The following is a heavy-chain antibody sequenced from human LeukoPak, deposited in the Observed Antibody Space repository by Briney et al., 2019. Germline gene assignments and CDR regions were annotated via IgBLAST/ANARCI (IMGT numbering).Heavy chain of an antibody. Sequence: GGSLRLSCAASGFTFSSYAMSWVRQAPGKGLEWVAVVSYDGSNKYYADSVKGRFTISRDNSQNTLYLQMNSLRVEDTAVYYCAKGYHTSEISFLIDSWGQGTLVTVSS. CDR2: VSYDGSNK. J-gene: IGHJ4*02. CDR1: GFTFSSYA. V-gene: IGHV3-30-3*01. CDR3: AKGYHTSEISFLIDS. D-gene: IGHD2-2*01.